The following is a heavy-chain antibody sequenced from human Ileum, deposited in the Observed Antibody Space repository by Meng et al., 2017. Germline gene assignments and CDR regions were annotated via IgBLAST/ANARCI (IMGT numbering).Heavy chain of an antibody. D-gene: IGHD3-10*01. J-gene: IGHJ5*02. CDR3: VCFGGFSGFDP. CDR2: INSDGGGG. Sequence: EVQLVGYGGGLVQPGGSLRLSCSTSGFTFRDHYMHWVRQAPGKGLEWVSRINSDGGGGTYADFVKGRFTISRDNAKNTLYLQMYSLTVDDTAIYYCVCFGGFSGFDPWGQGTLVTVSS. CDR1: GFTFRDHY. V-gene: IGHV3-74*01.